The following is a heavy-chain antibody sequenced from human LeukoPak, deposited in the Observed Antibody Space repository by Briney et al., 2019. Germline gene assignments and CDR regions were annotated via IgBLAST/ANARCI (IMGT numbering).Heavy chain of an antibody. V-gene: IGHV3-9*01. CDR1: GFTVSSNY. CDR2: ISWNSGSI. D-gene: IGHD1-26*01. CDR3: AKERSGTYDY. Sequence: PGGSLRLSCAASGFTVSSNYMSWVRQTPGKGLEWVSGISWNSGSIGYADSVKGRFTISRDNAKNSLYLQMNSLRAEDTALYYCAKERSGTYDYWGQGTLVTVSS. J-gene: IGHJ4*02.